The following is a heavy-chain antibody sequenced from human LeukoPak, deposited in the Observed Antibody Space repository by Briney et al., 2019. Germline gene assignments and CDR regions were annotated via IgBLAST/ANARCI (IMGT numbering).Heavy chain of an antibody. CDR3: ARDLLVRPTVFDP. CDR2: MNPNSGNT. D-gene: IGHD4-17*01. V-gene: IGHV1-8*01. J-gene: IGHJ5*02. Sequence: ASVKVSCKASGYTFTSYDINWVRQATGQGLEWMGWMNPNSGNTGYAQKFQGRVAMTRNTSISTAYMELSSLRSEDTAVYYCARDLLVRPTVFDPWGQGTLVTVSS. CDR1: GYTFTSYD.